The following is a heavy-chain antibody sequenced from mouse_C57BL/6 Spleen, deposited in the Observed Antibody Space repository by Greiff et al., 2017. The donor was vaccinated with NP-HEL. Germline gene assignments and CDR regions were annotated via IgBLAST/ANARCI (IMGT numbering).Heavy chain of an antibody. Sequence: EVHLVESGAELVRPGASVKLSCTASGFNIKDDYMHWVKQRPEQGLEWIGWIDPENGDTEYASKFQGKATITADTSSNTAYLQLSSLTSEDTAVYYCTRDYYGSRGMDYWGQGTSVTVSS. V-gene: IGHV14-4*01. CDR2: IDPENGDT. J-gene: IGHJ4*01. CDR1: GFNIKDDY. CDR3: TRDYYGSRGMDY. D-gene: IGHD1-1*01.